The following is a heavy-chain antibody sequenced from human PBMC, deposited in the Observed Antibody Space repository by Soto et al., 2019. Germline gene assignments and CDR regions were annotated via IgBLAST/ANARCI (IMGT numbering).Heavy chain of an antibody. CDR3: ATGSHTLDY. J-gene: IGHJ4*02. CDR2: MDSYTGNT. Sequence: QAQLVQSGAEVKKPGASVKVSCKASGYTLSTYDINWVRQAAGRGLEWMGWMDSYTGNTGYAQEFQGRLIMTRDASINAAYMELSSLQSEDTAVYFCATGSHTLDYWGQGTLVTVSS. CDR1: GYTLSTYD. V-gene: IGHV1-8*01.